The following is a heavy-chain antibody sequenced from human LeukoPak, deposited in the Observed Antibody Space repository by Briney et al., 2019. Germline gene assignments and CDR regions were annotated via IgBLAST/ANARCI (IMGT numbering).Heavy chain of an antibody. V-gene: IGHV4-59*01. CDR3: ARGVYGGSIDY. CDR1: GGSISSYY. CDR2: IYYSGST. Sequence: PSETLSLTCTVSGGSISSYYWSRIRQPPGKGLEWIGYIYYSGSTNYNPSLKSRVTISVDTSKNQFSLKLSSVTAADTAVYYCARGVYGGSIDYWGQGTLVTVSS. J-gene: IGHJ4*02. D-gene: IGHD4-23*01.